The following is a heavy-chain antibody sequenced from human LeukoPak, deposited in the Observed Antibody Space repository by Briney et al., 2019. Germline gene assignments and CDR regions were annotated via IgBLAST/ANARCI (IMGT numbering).Heavy chain of an antibody. CDR1: GGSISSYY. Sequence: KPSETLSPTCTVSGGSISSYYWSWIRQPAGKGLEWIGRIYTSGNTNYNPSLKSRVTMSVDTSKNQFSLKLSSVTAADTAVYYCAREEFHYDSSGYYERWYFDLWGRGTLVTVSS. V-gene: IGHV4-4*07. CDR2: IYTSGNT. D-gene: IGHD3-22*01. J-gene: IGHJ2*01. CDR3: AREEFHYDSSGYYERWYFDL.